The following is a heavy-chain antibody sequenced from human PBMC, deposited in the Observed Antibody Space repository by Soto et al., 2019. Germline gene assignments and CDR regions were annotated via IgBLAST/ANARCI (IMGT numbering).Heavy chain of an antibody. CDR1: GLTFSSYA. V-gene: IGHV3-23*01. J-gene: IGHJ4*02. CDR2: ISGSGGST. D-gene: IGHD1-7*01. CDR3: AKDLRKLELLQSRDY. Sequence: EVQMLESGGGLVQPGGSLRLSCAASGLTFSSYAMSCVRQAPGKGLEWVSAISGSGGSTYYAGSVKGRFTISRDNSKNTLYLQMNSLRAEDTAVYYCAKDLRKLELLQSRDYWGQGTLVTVSS.